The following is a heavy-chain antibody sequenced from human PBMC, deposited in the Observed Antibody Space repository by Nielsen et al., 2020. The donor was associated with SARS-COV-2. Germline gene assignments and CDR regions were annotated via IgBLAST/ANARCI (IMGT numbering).Heavy chain of an antibody. CDR1: GFTFSSYG. CDR3: AKGGSGWTYYYYGMDV. V-gene: IGHV3-33*03. J-gene: IGHJ6*02. CDR2: IWYDGSNK. Sequence: GESLKISCAASGFTFSSYGMHWVRQAPGKGLEWVAVIWYDGSNKYYADSVKGRFTISRDNAKNSLYLQMNSLRAEDTALYYCAKGGSGWTYYYYGMDVWGQGTTVTVSS. D-gene: IGHD6-19*01.